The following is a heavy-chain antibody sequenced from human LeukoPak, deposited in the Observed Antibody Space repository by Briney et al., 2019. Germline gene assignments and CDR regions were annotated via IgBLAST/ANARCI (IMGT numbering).Heavy chain of an antibody. Sequence: KASETLSLTCTVSGGSISSYYWSWIRQPPGKGPEWIGYIYYSGSTNYNPSLKSRVTISVDTSENQFSLKLSSVTAADTAVYYCAKYVSTGWFDPWGQGTLVTVSS. J-gene: IGHJ5*02. V-gene: IGHV4-59*08. CDR1: GGSISSYY. CDR2: IYYSGST. CDR3: AKYVSTGWFDP. D-gene: IGHD5/OR15-5a*01.